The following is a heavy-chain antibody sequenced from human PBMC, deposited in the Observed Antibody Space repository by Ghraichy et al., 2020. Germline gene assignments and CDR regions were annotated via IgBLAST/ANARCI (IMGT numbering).Heavy chain of an antibody. J-gene: IGHJ6*02. CDR2: INHSGST. CDR3: ARVGPPMTIFGVVTRPIYGMDV. CDR1: GGSFSGYY. D-gene: IGHD3-3*01. Sequence: SETLSLTCAVYGGSFSGYYWSWIRQPPGKGLEWIGEINHSGSTNYNPSLKSRVTISVDTSKNQFSLKLSSVTAADTAVYYCARVGPPMTIFGVVTRPIYGMDVWGQGTTVTVSS. V-gene: IGHV4-34*01.